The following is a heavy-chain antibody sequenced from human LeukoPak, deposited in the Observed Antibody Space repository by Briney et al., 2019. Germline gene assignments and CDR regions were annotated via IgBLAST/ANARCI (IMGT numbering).Heavy chain of an antibody. V-gene: IGHV5-51*01. CDR1: GYSFTNYW. CDR2: IYPGDSDT. J-gene: IGHJ4*02. Sequence: GESLKISCQGSGYSFTNYWIAWVRQMPGKDLEWMGIIYPGDSDTRYSPSFQGQVTISADKSISTAYLQWSSLKASDTAMYYCARGGEQWLVTAYFDYWGQGTLVTVSS. D-gene: IGHD6-19*01. CDR3: ARGGEQWLVTAYFDY.